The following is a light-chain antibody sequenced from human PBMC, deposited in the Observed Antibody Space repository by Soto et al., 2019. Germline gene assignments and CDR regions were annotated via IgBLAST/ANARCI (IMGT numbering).Light chain of an antibody. V-gene: IGKV3-20*01. CDR1: QSVSSS. CDR3: QQYGSSPRT. J-gene: IGKJ1*01. Sequence: EIFLTQSPGTQSLSPGERATLSCRASQSVSSSLAWYQQKPGQAPRVLMYGASSRATGIPDRFSGSGSGTDFTLTISGLEPEDFAVYHCQQYGSSPRTFCQGTKVDIK. CDR2: GAS.